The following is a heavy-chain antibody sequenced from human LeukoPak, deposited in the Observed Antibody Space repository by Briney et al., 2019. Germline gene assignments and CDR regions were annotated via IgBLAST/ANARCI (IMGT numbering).Heavy chain of an antibody. V-gene: IGHV1-18*01. D-gene: IGHD1-26*01. CDR1: GYTFTSSY. Sequence: ASVKVSCKASGYTFTSSYIDWVRQAPGQRLEWMGWISAYNGRTNYAQKFQGRVTMTTDSSTSTAYMDLTSLRSDDTAVYYCARGGTYYPCIDYWGQGTLVTVSS. J-gene: IGHJ4*02. CDR2: ISAYNGRT. CDR3: ARGGTYYPCIDY.